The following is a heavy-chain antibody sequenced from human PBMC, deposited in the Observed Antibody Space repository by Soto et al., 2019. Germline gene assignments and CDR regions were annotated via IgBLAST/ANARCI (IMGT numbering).Heavy chain of an antibody. J-gene: IGHJ4*02. CDR1: GFSLTTRGVG. Sequence: QITLKESGPTLVKPTQTLTLTCTFSGFSLTTRGVGVGWIRQPPGKALEWLALIYWDDDEGYSPSLKSRLTITKDTPKNQVVLTMTNTDPVDTATYYCAHRPRVYSYHFDYWGQGTLVTVSS. D-gene: IGHD5-18*01. V-gene: IGHV2-5*02. CDR2: IYWDDDE. CDR3: AHRPRVYSYHFDY.